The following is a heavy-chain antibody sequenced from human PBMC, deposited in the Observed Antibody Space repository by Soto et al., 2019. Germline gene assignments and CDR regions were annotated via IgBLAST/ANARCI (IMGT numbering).Heavy chain of an antibody. Sequence: EVQLVESGGGLIQPGGSLRLSCAASGLTISNNYMTWVRQAPGKGLEWVSVIDSGGDTNYADSVKGRFTLSRDSSKNTLYLPMNSLRAEDTAVYICARGGSLYYYYGIDVWGQGTTVTVSS. J-gene: IGHJ6*02. CDR2: IDSGGDT. V-gene: IGHV3-53*01. D-gene: IGHD3-16*01. CDR3: ARGGSLYYYYGIDV. CDR1: GLTISNNY.